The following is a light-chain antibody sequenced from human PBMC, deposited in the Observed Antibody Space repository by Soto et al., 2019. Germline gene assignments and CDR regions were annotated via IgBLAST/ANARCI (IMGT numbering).Light chain of an antibody. CDR3: QQYNNWSWT. Sequence: EIVMTQSQATLSVSPGERATLSCRASQSVSSRLAWYRQKPGQPPRLLIHGASTRATDIPARFSGSGSGTEFTLTISSLQSEDFAVYYCQQYNNWSWTFGQGTKMEI. CDR1: QSVSSR. CDR2: GAS. J-gene: IGKJ1*01. V-gene: IGKV3-15*01.